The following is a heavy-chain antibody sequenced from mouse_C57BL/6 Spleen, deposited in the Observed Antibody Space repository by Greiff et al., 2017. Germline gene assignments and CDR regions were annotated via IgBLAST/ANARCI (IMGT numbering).Heavy chain of an antibody. Sequence: QVQLQQSGPELVKPGASVKISCKASGYAFSSSWMNWVKQRPGKGLEWIGRIYPGDGDTNYNGKFKGKATLTADKSSSTAYMQLSSLTSEDSAVYFCASSAGSPWFAYWGQGTLVTVSA. CDR2: IYPGDGDT. V-gene: IGHV1-82*01. CDR3: ASSAGSPWFAY. CDR1: GYAFSSSW. J-gene: IGHJ3*01.